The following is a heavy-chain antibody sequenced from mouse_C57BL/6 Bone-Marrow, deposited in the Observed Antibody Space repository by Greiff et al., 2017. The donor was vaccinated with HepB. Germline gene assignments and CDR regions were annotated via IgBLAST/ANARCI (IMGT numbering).Heavy chain of an antibody. CDR3: TSIGYFYAMDY. Sequence: VQLKQSGAELVRPGASVKLSCTASGFNIKDYYMHWVKQRPEQGLEWIGRIDPEDGDTEYAPKFQGKATMTADTSSNTAYLQLSSLTSEDTAVYYCTSIGYFYAMDYWGQGTSVTVSS. J-gene: IGHJ4*01. CDR1: GFNIKDYY. D-gene: IGHD2-3*01. CDR2: IDPEDGDT. V-gene: IGHV14-1*01.